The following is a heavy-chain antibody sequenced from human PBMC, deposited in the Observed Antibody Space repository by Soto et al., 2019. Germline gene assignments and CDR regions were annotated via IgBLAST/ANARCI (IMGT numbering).Heavy chain of an antibody. J-gene: IGHJ6*02. CDR3: AKDTAAREGYYYGMDV. D-gene: IGHD6-6*01. CDR2: ISYDGSNK. CDR1: GFTFSSYG. V-gene: IGHV3-30*18. Sequence: GGSLRLSCAASGFTFSSYGMHWVRQAPGKGLEWVAVISYDGSNKYYADSVKGRFTISRDNSKNTLYLQMNSLRAEDTAVYYCAKDTAAREGYYYGMDVWGQGTTVTVSS.